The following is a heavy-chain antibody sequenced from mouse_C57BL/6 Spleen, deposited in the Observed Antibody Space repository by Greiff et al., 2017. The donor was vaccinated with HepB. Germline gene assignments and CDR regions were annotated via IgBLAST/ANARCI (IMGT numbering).Heavy chain of an antibody. CDR1: GFTFSDYG. V-gene: IGHV5-17*01. J-gene: IGHJ2*01. Sequence: EVKVVESGGGLVKPGGSLKLSCAASGFTFSDYGMHWVRQAPEKGLEWVAYISSGSSTIYYADTVKGRFTISRDNAKNTLFLQMTSLRSEDTAMYYCARSYYGSSYPFDYWGQGTTLTVSS. D-gene: IGHD1-1*01. CDR2: ISSGSSTI. CDR3: ARSYYGSSYPFDY.